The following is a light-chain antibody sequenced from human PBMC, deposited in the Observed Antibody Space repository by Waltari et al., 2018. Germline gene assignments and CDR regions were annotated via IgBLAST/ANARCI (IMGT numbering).Light chain of an antibody. CDR1: QGLDTW. J-gene: IGKJ4*01. V-gene: IGKV1D-12*01. Sequence: DIQMTQSPSSVSASVGDRVTITCRASQGLDTWLSWYQQKPGEAPRLLTYYISNLETGVPSRFSGSGSGTEFTLTINSLQPEDYATYYCQQASRFPRTFGGGTKVDVK. CDR3: QQASRFPRT. CDR2: YIS.